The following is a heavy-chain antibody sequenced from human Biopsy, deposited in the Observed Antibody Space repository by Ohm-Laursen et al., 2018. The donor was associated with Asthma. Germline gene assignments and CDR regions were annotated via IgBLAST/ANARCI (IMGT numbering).Heavy chain of an antibody. CDR3: ARAVDYSHYYGIDV. CDR2: IRVYNGNT. D-gene: IGHD3-10*01. J-gene: IGHJ6*02. Sequence: GASVKVSCKASGYTFKRAGITWVRQAPGQGLEWMGWIRVYNGNTKVAQKLQDRVTMITDTSTSTAYMELRSLRSDDTAVYFCARAVDYSHYYGIDVWGQGTTVTDS. V-gene: IGHV1-18*01. CDR1: GYTFKRAG.